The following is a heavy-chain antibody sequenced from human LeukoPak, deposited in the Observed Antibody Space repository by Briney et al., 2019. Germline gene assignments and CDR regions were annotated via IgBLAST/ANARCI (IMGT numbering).Heavy chain of an antibody. V-gene: IGHV1-2*02. Sequence: ASVRVSCKASGYTFTRYYMHWGRQAPGQGLEWMGWINPNSGGTNYAQKFQGRVTMTRDTSISTAYMELSRLRSDDTAVYYCARSRGATTTEFAYWGQGTLVTVAS. J-gene: IGHJ4*02. CDR3: ARSRGATTTEFAY. CDR1: GYTFTRYY. D-gene: IGHD5-12*01. CDR2: INPNSGGT.